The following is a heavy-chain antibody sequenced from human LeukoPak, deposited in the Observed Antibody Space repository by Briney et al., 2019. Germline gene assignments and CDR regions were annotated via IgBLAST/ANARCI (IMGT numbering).Heavy chain of an antibody. CDR1: GFTFSSYA. CDR2: ISNSAYNT. V-gene: IGHV3-23*01. J-gene: IGHJ5*02. CDR3: AKDQYSSGWYEYNWFDP. Sequence: GGSLRLSCAASGFTFSSYAMSWVRQAPGEGLEWVSAISNSAYNTYYADSVKGRFTVSRDNSKNTLFLQMNSLRAEDTAVYYCAKDQYSSGWYEYNWFDPWGQGTLVTVSS. D-gene: IGHD6-19*01.